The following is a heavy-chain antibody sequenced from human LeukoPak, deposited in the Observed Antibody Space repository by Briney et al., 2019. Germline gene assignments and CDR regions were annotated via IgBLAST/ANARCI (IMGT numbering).Heavy chain of an antibody. CDR1: GFSFSSNG. CDR2: IQTGGDPK. V-gene: IGHV3-33*01. Sequence: GRSLRLSCAASGFSFSSNGIHWVRQAPGKGLEWVSFIQTGGDPKYYADSVRGRSTISRDNSKKTCSLQMDSLRVEDTATYYCAREASTEIIGGMDVRGQGTTVTVTS. D-gene: IGHD2-8*02. J-gene: IGHJ6*02. CDR3: AREASTEIIGGMDV.